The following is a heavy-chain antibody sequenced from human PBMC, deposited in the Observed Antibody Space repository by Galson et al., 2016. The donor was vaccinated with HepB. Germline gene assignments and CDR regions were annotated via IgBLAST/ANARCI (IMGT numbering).Heavy chain of an antibody. CDR1: GYTFTGYY. J-gene: IGHJ4*02. CDR2: INPYNSDT. D-gene: IGHD2-21*02. V-gene: IGHV1-2*02. CDR3: ARGEVVVTGILAVRYFDY. Sequence: SVKVSCKASGYTFTGYYIHWVRQAPGQGLEWMGWINPYNSDTNYAQKFQGRVTMTRDTSISTAYMDLNRLRFDDSAVYYCARGEVVVTGILAVRYFDYWGQGTLVTVSS.